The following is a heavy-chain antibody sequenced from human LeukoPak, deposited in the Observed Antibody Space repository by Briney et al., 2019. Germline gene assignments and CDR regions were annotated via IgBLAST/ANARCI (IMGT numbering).Heavy chain of an antibody. D-gene: IGHD2-2*01. V-gene: IGHV4-59*01. CDR1: GGSISSYY. J-gene: IGHJ4*02. CDR3: ARVQRLSSTSCYVDY. Sequence: SSETLSLTCTVSGGSISSYYWSWIRQPPGKGLEWIGYIYYSGSTNYNPSLKSRVTISVDTSKNQFSLKLSSVTAADTAVYYCARVQRLSSTSCYVDYRGQGTLVTVSS. CDR2: IYYSGST.